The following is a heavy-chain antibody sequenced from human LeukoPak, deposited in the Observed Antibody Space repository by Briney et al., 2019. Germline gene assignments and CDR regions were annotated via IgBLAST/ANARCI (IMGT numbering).Heavy chain of an antibody. CDR2: ISGSGDST. V-gene: IGHV3-23*01. CDR1: GLTFSNFG. CDR3: AREYMDV. J-gene: IGHJ6*03. Sequence: GGTLRLSCVASGLTFSNFGMSWVRQAPGKGLEWVSAISGSGDSTYYADSVKGRFTISRDNSKNTLYLQMNSLRAEDTAVYYCAREYMDVWGKGTTVTISS.